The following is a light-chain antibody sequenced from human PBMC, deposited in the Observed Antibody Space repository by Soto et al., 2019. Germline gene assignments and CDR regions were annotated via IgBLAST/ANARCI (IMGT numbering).Light chain of an antibody. CDR2: DVG. Sequence: QSALTQPAAVSGSPGQAITISCTGTSSDIGDYDYVSWYQQHPGKAPKLIISDVGNRPSGVSDRFSGSKSGNTASLTISGLQAEDDADYYCSSYRSSSSPVVFGGGTKLTVL. V-gene: IGLV2-14*01. CDR3: SSYRSSSSPVV. CDR1: SSDIGDYDY. J-gene: IGLJ2*01.